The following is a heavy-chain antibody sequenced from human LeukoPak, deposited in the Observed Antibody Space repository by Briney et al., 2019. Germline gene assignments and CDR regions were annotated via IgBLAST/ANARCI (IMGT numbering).Heavy chain of an antibody. V-gene: IGHV4-30-2*01. J-gene: IGHJ4*02. CDR1: GGSITSGGYS. CDR2: IYHSGST. CDR3: ARSAGYSSSWPLYYFDY. D-gene: IGHD6-13*01. Sequence: SQTLSLTCAVSGGSITSGGYSWSWIRQPPGKGLEWLGYIYHSGSTYYNPSLKSGVTISVDRSKNQFSLKLSSVTAADTAVYYCARSAGYSSSWPLYYFDYWGQGTLVTVSS.